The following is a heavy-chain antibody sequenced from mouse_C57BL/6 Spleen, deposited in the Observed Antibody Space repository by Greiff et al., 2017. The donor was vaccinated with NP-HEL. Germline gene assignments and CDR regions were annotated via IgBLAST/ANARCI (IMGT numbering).Heavy chain of an antibody. D-gene: IGHD1-1*01. CDR2: IWSGGST. J-gene: IGHJ1*03. CDR3: ARSFITTVVAIQDWYFDV. CDR1: GFSLTSYG. Sequence: QVQLKQSGPGLVQPSQSLSITCTVSGFSLTSYGVHWVRQSPGKGLEWLGVIWSGGSTDYNAAFISRLSISKDNSKSQVFFKINSLQADDTAIYYCARSFITTVVAIQDWYFDVWGTGTTVTVSS. V-gene: IGHV2-2*01.